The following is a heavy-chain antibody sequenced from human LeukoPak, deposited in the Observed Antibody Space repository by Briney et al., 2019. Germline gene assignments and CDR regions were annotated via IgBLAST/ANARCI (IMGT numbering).Heavy chain of an antibody. Sequence: PSETLSLTCTVSGGSISTSNYYWGWIRQPPGKGLEWIGNIFYSGSTYYSPSLKSRVTISLDTSRNQFSLKLSSVTAADTAVYYCARGAVAGTPGNDYWGQGTLVTVSS. J-gene: IGHJ4*02. D-gene: IGHD6-19*01. V-gene: IGHV4-39*07. CDR3: ARGAVAGTPGNDY. CDR1: GGSISTSNYY. CDR2: IFYSGST.